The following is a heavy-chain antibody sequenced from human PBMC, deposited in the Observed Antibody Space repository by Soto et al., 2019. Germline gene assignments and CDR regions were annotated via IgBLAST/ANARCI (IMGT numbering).Heavy chain of an antibody. D-gene: IGHD3-22*01. J-gene: IGHJ4*02. Sequence: PSETLSLTCTVSGGSVSSGSYYWSWIRQPPGKGLEWIGYIYYSGSTNYNPSLKSRVTISVDTSKNQFSLKLSSVTAADTAVYYCAREAHSSGYRYYFDYWGQGTLVTVSS. CDR3: AREAHSSGYRYYFDY. CDR1: GGSVSSGSYY. CDR2: IYYSGST. V-gene: IGHV4-61*01.